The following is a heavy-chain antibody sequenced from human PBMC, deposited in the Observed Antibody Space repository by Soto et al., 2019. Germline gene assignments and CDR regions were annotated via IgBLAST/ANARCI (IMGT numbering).Heavy chain of an antibody. D-gene: IGHD3-10*01. V-gene: IGHV4-31*03. J-gene: IGHJ4*02. CDR3: ARAGNVLIRFTEHGAYFDS. Sequence: SETLSLTCTVSGGSVSSGNYFWGWIRQHPGKVLEWIGHISYSGSTYYNPSLKSRTSMSVDTSKNQFSLKLISVTAADTAVYYCARAGNVLIRFTEHGAYFDSWGQGSLVTVSS. CDR1: GGSVSSGNYF. CDR2: ISYSGST.